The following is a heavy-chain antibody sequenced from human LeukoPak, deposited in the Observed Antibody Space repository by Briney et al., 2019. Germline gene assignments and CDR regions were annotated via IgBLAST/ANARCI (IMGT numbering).Heavy chain of an antibody. V-gene: IGHV1-18*01. J-gene: IGHJ5*02. CDR1: GYTLTSYG. D-gene: IGHD1-26*01. CDR2: ISAYNSNT. CDR3: ARVRRLGVNWFDP. Sequence: ASVKVSCKASGYTLTSYGISWVRQAPGQGLEWMGWISAYNSNTNYAQKLQGRVTMTTDTSTSTAYMELRSLRSDDTAVYYCARVRRLGVNWFDPWGQGTLVTVSS.